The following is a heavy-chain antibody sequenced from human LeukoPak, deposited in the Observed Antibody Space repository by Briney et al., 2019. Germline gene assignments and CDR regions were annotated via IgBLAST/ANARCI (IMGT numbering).Heavy chain of an antibody. D-gene: IGHD3-22*01. CDR1: GFTISNDG. V-gene: IGHV3-23*01. J-gene: IGHJ4*02. Sequence: PGGSLRLTSAVSGFTISNDGMSWVREAPGKGLEWVAGISGSGGSTNYADSVKGRFTISRDNPKNTLYLQMNSLRAEDTAVYFCAKRGVVIRVILVGFHKEAYYFDSWGQGALVIVSS. CDR2: ISGSGGST. CDR3: AKRGVVIRVILVGFHKEAYYFDS.